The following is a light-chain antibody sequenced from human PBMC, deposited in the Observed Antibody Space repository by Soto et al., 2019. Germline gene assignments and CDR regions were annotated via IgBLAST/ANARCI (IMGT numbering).Light chain of an antibody. J-gene: IGLJ7*01. CDR2: EGS. CDR3: CSYAGSSTHAV. Sequence: QSALTQPASVSGSPGQSITISCTGTSSDVGSYNLVSWYQQHPGKAPKLMIYEGSKRPSGVSNRFSGSKSGNTASLTISGPHAEDEADYYCCSYAGSSTHAVFGGGTQLTVL. CDR1: SSDVGSYNL. V-gene: IGLV2-23*01.